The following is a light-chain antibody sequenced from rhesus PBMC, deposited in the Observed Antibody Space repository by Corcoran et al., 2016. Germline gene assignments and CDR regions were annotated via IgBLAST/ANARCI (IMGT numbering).Light chain of an antibody. CDR2: YSM. J-gene: IGKJ4*01. CDR1: QDINTY. CDR3: QQFNSVPLT. Sequence: DIQMTQSPSSLSASVGDRVTITCRASQDINTYLNWHQQKPGKAPKLLIYYSMALENGVSSRFSGSGSGTEFTLTINRLQPEDFATYYCQQFNSVPLTFGGGTKVEI. V-gene: IGKV1-32*05.